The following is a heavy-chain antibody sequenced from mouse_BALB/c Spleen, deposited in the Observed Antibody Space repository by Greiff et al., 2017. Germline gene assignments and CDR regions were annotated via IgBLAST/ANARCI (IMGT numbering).Heavy chain of an antibody. CDR2: ISSGSSTI. D-gene: IGHD2-1*01. Sequence: EVKLMESGGGLVQPGGSRKLSCAASGFTFSSFGMHWVRQAPEKGLEWVAYISSGSSTIYYADTVKGRFTISRDNPKNTLFLQMTSLRSEDTAMYYCARSDYGKDAMDYWGQGTSVTVSS. CDR1: GFTFSSFG. V-gene: IGHV5-17*02. J-gene: IGHJ4*01. CDR3: ARSDYGKDAMDY.